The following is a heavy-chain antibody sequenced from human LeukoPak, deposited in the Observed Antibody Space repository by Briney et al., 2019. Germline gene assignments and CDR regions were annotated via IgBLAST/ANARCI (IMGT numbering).Heavy chain of an antibody. CDR1: GIPFSDFY. V-gene: IGHV3-11*06. CDR3: AKDSGDGGFWSGSEYFDS. J-gene: IGHJ4*02. D-gene: IGHD3-3*01. CDR2: ISSSSSYT. Sequence: GGSLRLSCVVAGIPFSDFYMNWIRQAPGKGLEWISYISSSSSYTDYAESVKGRFTISRDNSKNTLSLQMNSLRAEDTAVYYCAKDSGDGGFWSGSEYFDSWGQGILVTVSS.